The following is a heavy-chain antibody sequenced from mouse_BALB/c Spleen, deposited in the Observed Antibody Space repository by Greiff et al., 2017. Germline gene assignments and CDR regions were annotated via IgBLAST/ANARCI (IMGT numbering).Heavy chain of an antibody. Sequence: QVQLQQSGAELVRPGSSVKISCKASGYAFSSYWMNWVKQRPGQGLEWIGQIYPGDGDTNYNGKFKGKATLTVDKSSSTAYMELRSLTSEDTAVYYCARGGSFFDYWGQGTTLTVSS. D-gene: IGHD1-1*02. CDR3: ARGGSFFDY. CDR2: IYPGDGDT. V-gene: IGHV1-80*01. CDR1: GYAFSSYW. J-gene: IGHJ2*01.